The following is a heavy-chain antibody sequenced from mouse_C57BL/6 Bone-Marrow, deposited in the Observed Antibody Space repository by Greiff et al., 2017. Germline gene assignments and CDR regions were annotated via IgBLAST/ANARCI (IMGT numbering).Heavy chain of an antibody. CDR2: IDPEAGET. CDR1: GFNIKDYY. D-gene: IGHD1-1*01. Sequence: VQLQQSGAELVKPGASVKLSCTASGFNIKDYYMHWVKQRTEQGLEWIGRIDPEAGETKYAPKFQGKATITADTSSNTAYLQLSSLTSEDTAVYYCARLIYYCSSYVAWFAYWGQGTLVTVSA. J-gene: IGHJ3*01. V-gene: IGHV14-2*01. CDR3: ARLIYYCSSYVAWFAY.